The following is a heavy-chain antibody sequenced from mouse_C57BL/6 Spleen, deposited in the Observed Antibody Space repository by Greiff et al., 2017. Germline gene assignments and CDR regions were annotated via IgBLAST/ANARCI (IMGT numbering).Heavy chain of an antibody. Sequence: QVQLQQSGPELVKPGASVKISCKASGYAFSSSWMNWVKQRPGKGLEWIGRIYPGDGDTNYNGKFKGKATLTADKSSSTAYMQLSSLTSEDSAVYFCARGLLHVDVWGTGTTVTVSS. J-gene: IGHJ1*03. CDR2: IYPGDGDT. CDR1: GYAFSSSW. V-gene: IGHV1-82*01. D-gene: IGHD1-1*01. CDR3: ARGLLHVDV.